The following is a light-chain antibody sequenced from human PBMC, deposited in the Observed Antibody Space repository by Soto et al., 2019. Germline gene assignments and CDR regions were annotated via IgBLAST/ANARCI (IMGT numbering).Light chain of an antibody. J-gene: IGLJ2*01. CDR2: VGTGGIVG. CDR1: SGYLNYK. CDR3: GADHGSGSNFVVV. V-gene: IGLV9-49*01. Sequence: QSVLTQPPSASASLGASVTLTCTLSSGYLNYKVDWYQQRPGKGPRFVMRVGTGGIVGSKGDGIPDRFSVLGSGLNRYLTIKNIQEEGESDYHCGADHGSGSNFVVVFGGGTKLTVL.